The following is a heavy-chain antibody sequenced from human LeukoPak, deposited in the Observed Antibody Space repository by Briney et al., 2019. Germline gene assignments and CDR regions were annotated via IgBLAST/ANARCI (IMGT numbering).Heavy chain of an antibody. CDR3: ATSPPGIVGAHLGPL. D-gene: IGHD1-26*01. J-gene: IGHJ4*02. CDR2: INPNSGGT. V-gene: IGHV1-2*02. Sequence: ASVKVSCKASGYTFTGYYMHWVRQAPGQGLEWMGWINPNSGGTNYAQKFQGRVTMTRDTSISTAYMELSRLRSDDTAVYYCATSPPGIVGAHLGPLWGQGTLVTVSS. CDR1: GYTFTGYY.